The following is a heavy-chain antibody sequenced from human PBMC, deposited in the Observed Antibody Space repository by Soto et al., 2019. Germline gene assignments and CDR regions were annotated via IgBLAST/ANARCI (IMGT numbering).Heavy chain of an antibody. J-gene: IGHJ6*02. CDR3: ARVLYCSSTSCYLYYYYGMDV. CDR2: ISSSSSTI. Sequence: VGALRLSCADSGFTFSSYSMNWVRQAPGKGLEWVSYISSSSSTIYYADSVKGRFTISRDNAKNSLYLQMNSLRDEDTAVYYCARVLYCSSTSCYLYYYYGMDVWGQGTTVPVSS. D-gene: IGHD2-2*01. V-gene: IGHV3-48*02. CDR1: GFTFSSYS.